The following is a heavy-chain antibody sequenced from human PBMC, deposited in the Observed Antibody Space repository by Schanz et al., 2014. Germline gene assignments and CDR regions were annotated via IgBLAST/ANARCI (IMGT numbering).Heavy chain of an antibody. CDR1: GVTVNTNY. V-gene: IGHV3-53*01. CDR2: MYINSGST. D-gene: IGHD2-15*01. CDR3: ARDGGRDDFNLAFDV. Sequence: EVQLVESGGGLIQQGGSLRLSCAVSGVTVNTNYMSWVRQAPGKGLEWISSMYINSGSTQYADSVKGRIIISRDSSKKTLFLQMNSLRAEDAAVYFCARDGGRDDFNLAFDVWGQGTLVTVSS. J-gene: IGHJ3*01.